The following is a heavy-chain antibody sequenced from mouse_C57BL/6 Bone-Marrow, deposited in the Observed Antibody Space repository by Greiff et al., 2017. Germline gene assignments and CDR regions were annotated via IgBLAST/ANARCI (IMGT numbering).Heavy chain of an antibody. Sequence: VQLQQSGGGLVQPGGSLKLSCAASGFAFTRYWMSWVRRAPGKGLEWIGEIYPDSSTINYAPSLKDKFIIPRDNAENTLYLQMSKVRSEDTDLSYCARVYDYDGNWYFDVWGTGTTVTVSS. CDR2: IYPDSSTI. V-gene: IGHV4-1*01. CDR3: ARVYDYDGNWYFDV. D-gene: IGHD2-4*01. CDR1: GFAFTRYW. J-gene: IGHJ1*03.